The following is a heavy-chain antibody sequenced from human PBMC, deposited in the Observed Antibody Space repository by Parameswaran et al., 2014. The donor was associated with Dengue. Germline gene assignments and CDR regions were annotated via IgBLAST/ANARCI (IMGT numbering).Heavy chain of an antibody. CDR3: ARDRGVVVTATNLTPFDY. D-gene: IGHD2-21*02. V-gene: IGHV4-34*01. CDR2: INHSGST. J-gene: IGHJ4*02. Sequence: RWIRQPPGKGLEWIGEINHSGSTNYNPSLKSRVTISVDTSKNQFSLKLSSVTAADTAVYYCARDRGVVVTATNLTPFDYWGQGTLVTVSS.